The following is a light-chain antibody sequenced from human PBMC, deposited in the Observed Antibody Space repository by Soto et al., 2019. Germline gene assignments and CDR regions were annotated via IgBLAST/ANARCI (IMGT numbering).Light chain of an antibody. Sequence: DIQMTQSPSSLSASVGDRVTITCRASQGIRDALGWYQQKPGRAPNLLIYDASTLETGVPLRFSGSGSGTEFTLTISGLQPDDFATYYCQQYHSYPYTFGQGTKLEIK. J-gene: IGKJ2*01. CDR2: DAS. V-gene: IGKV1-17*01. CDR3: QQYHSYPYT. CDR1: QGIRDA.